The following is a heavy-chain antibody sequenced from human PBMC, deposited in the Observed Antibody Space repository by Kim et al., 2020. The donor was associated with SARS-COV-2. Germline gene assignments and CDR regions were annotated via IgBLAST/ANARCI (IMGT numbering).Heavy chain of an antibody. CDR3: AKNAGTAADYYFDY. Sequence: ADHVKGRYTISRDNSKTTSYLQMNSHRAGDTAVYYCAKNAGTAADYYFDYWGQGTLATVSS. D-gene: IGHD6-13*01. V-gene: IGHV3-23*01. J-gene: IGHJ4*02.